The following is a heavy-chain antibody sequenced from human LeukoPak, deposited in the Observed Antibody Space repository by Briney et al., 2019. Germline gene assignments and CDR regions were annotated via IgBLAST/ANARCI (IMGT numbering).Heavy chain of an antibody. CDR2: IWYDGSNK. CDR3: AKDSWSSGFFDY. V-gene: IGHV3-33*06. J-gene: IGHJ4*02. CDR1: GFTFSSYG. D-gene: IGHD3-22*01. Sequence: PGRSLRLSCAASGFTFSSYGMHWVRQAPGKGLEWVAVIWYDGSNKYYADSVKGRFTISRDNSKNTLYLQMNSLRAEDTAVYYCAKDSWSSGFFDYWGQGTLVTVSS.